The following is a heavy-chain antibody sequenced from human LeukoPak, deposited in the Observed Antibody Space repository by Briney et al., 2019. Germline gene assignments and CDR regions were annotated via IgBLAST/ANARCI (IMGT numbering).Heavy chain of an antibody. D-gene: IGHD6-19*01. CDR2: ISSSGSTI. CDR3: ARDTSGLGGDY. J-gene: IGHJ4*02. Sequence: PGGSLRLSCAASGFTFSSYEMNWVRQAPGKGLEWVSYISSSGSTIYYADSVKGRFTISRDNAKNSLYLQMNSLRAEDTAVYFCARDTSGLGGDYWGQGTLVTVSS. V-gene: IGHV3-48*03. CDR1: GFTFSSYE.